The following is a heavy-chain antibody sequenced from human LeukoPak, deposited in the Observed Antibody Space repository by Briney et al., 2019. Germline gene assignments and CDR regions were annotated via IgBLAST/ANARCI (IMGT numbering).Heavy chain of an antibody. J-gene: IGHJ4*02. CDR1: GXTFSMYF. CDR3: ARDFLGLSDS. D-gene: IGHD1-26*01. Sequence: GGSLRLSCAASGXTFSMYFMRWVRQAPGKGLEWVASINEDGSQTYSVDSVKGRFPISRNNAKNSLYLQMNSLRAEDTAVYYCARDFLGLSDSWGQGTLVTVSS. CDR2: INEDGSQT. V-gene: IGHV3-7*04.